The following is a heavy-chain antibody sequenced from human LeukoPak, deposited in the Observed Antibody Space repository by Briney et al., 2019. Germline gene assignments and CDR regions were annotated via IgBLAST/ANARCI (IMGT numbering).Heavy chain of an antibody. CDR2: IYPGDSET. Sequence: GESLKISCECSCNSFTNYWICLVRQMPGGGLEWMGIIYPGDSETVYSPTFQGQVTISADRSMDTAYLQWSSLRASDSAMDECARLRSPLLGWGEPVHAWGQGTLVTVSS. D-gene: IGHD3-16*01. CDR1: CNSFTNYW. CDR3: ARLRSPLLGWGEPVHA. J-gene: IGHJ1*01. V-gene: IGHV5-51*01.